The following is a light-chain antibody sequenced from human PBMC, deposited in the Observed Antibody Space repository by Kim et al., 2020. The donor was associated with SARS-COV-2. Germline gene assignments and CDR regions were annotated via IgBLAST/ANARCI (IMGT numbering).Light chain of an antibody. CDR2: DAS. J-gene: IGKJ5*01. CDR1: QDIRHF. CDR3: QQYTRLPPS. V-gene: IGKV1-33*01. Sequence: ASVGERVTFTCQASQDIRHFVDWYQQKPGKAPKLLIYDASTLEGGVPSRFSAGGSGTDFTFTISRLEPEDVATYYCQQYTRLPPSFGQGTRLEIK.